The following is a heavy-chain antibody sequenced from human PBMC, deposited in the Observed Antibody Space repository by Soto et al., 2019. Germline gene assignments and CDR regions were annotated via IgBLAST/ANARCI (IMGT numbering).Heavy chain of an antibody. Sequence: QVHLVQSGAEVKKPGSSVKVSCKASGGTFSSYPINWLRQAPGQGLEWMGGIIPIFGTANYAQKFQGRVTITADETTSTAYMELSSLSSEATAVYYCARRGYCGSGTCSREWFDPWGQGTLVSVSS. J-gene: IGHJ5*02. CDR1: GGTFSSYP. CDR3: ARRGYCGSGTCSREWFDP. V-gene: IGHV1-69*01. CDR2: IIPIFGTA. D-gene: IGHD2-15*01.